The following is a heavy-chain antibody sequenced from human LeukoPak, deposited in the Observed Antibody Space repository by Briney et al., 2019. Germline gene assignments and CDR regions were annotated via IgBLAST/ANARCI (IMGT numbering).Heavy chain of an antibody. Sequence: MPSETLSLTCSVSGGSITSYDWSWLRQPPGKDVVWLGYIYHSGSTNYNRSLKSRVTISIDTSRNQFSRNLSSVTATDTAVYYCARLSRSSRVFFFDYWGQGNLVTVSS. CDR2: IYHSGST. V-gene: IGHV4-59*01. CDR1: GGSITSYD. CDR3: ARLSRSSRVFFFDY. D-gene: IGHD6-13*01. J-gene: IGHJ4*02.